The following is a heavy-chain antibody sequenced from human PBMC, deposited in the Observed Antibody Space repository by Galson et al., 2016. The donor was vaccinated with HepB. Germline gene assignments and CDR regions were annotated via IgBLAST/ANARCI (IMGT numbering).Heavy chain of an antibody. Sequence: ETLSLTCTVSGGSITTYYWSWIRHPAGKGLEWLGRVFHGGSSKYNPSLESRVTMSIDPSRNHFSLTLTSVTAADTAIYYCARQSGPFDYWGQGILVTVSS. V-gene: IGHV4-4*07. CDR2: VFHGGSS. J-gene: IGHJ4*02. D-gene: IGHD5-12*01. CDR3: ARQSGPFDY. CDR1: GGSITTYY.